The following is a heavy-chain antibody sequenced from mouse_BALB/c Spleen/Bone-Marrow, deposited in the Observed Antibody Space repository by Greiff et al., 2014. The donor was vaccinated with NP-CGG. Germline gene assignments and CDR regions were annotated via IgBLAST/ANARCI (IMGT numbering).Heavy chain of an antibody. V-gene: IGHV2-9*02. CDR2: VWADGST. CDR3: SRITAATGAMDY. CDR1: GFSLTSYG. Sequence: VQLVESGPGLVAPSQSLSITCTVSGFSLTSYGVHWVRQPPGKGLEWLGVVWADGSTNYNSACMSRLSISKDNSKSQVFLKMSSLQTDDTAMYYGSRITAATGAMDYWGQGTSVTVSS. D-gene: IGHD1-2*01. J-gene: IGHJ4*01.